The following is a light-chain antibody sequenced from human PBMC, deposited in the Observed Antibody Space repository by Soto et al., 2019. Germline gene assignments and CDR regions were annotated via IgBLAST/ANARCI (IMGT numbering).Light chain of an antibody. CDR3: QQYNSFPT. V-gene: IGKV1-5*01. CDR2: DAS. CDR1: QSVSSW. J-gene: IGKJ1*01. Sequence: DIQLTQSPSTLSASVGDSVTITCRASQSVSSWLAWYQQKPGRAPRLLIYDASKLEAVVPSRFSGSGSETELSLTISSLQPDEFATYFCQQYNSFPTSGQGNSVEIK.